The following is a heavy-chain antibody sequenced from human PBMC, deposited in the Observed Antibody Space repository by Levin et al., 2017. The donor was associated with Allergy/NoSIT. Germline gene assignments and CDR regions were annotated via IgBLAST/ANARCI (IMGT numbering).Heavy chain of an antibody. Sequence: PGESLKISCAASGFTFSPYWMTWVRQASGKGLEWVANIKPDGSEKSYVDSLKGRFTISRDNAKNSLYLEMNSLRVEDTAVYYCVRGFGMDVWGQGTTVTVSS. CDR2: IKPDGSEK. J-gene: IGHJ6*02. CDR3: VRGFGMDV. CDR1: GFTFSPYW. V-gene: IGHV3-7*01.